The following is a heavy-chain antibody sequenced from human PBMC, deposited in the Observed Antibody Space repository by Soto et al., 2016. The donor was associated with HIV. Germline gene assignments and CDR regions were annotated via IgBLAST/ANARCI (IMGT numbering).Heavy chain of an antibody. Sequence: QVQLVQSGAEVKKPGASVKVSCKVSGYTLTEISMHWVRQAPGKGLEWMGDFDPEDGETLYAQKFQGRVTMTEDTSTDTSYMELSSLRSDDTAVYYCATSSSTYYPYLDYWGQGTLVTVSS. CDR2: FDPEDGET. CDR1: GYTLTEIS. CDR3: ATSSSTYYPYLDY. J-gene: IGHJ4*02. D-gene: IGHD3-22*01. V-gene: IGHV1-24*01.